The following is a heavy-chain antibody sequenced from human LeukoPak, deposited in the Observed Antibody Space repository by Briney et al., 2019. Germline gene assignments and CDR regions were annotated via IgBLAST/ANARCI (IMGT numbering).Heavy chain of an antibody. CDR2: IYYSGSS. CDR3: ARKRAKRVGFYMDV. Sequence: SETLSLTCNVSGGSISGYHWSWIRQPPGKGLEWFGYIYYSGSSNYNPSLKSRVTMSADTSKNQLSLKLSSVTAADTAVYYCARKRAKRVGFYMDVWGKGTTVTVPS. J-gene: IGHJ6*03. D-gene: IGHD3-16*01. V-gene: IGHV4-59*12. CDR1: GGSISGYH.